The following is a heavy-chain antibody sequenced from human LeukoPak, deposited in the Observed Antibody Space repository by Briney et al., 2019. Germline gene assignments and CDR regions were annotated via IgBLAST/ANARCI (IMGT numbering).Heavy chain of an antibody. J-gene: IGHJ4*02. CDR2: IGGLGEST. CDR1: GFTFSRYA. V-gene: IGHV3-23*01. Sequence: GGSLRLSCETSGFTFSRYAMTWVRQAPGKGLEWVSTIGGLGESTNYGDSVKGRFTISRDNSKNTLYLQMNNLRAEDTAVYYCAASSGSGNYAYYFDYWGQGTLVTVSS. CDR3: AASSGSGNYAYYFDY. D-gene: IGHD3-22*01.